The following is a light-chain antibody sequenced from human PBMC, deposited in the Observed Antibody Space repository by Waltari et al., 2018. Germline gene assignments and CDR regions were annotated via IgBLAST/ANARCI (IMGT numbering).Light chain of an antibody. CDR3: QQYNNWPKT. CDR2: GAS. CDR1: QTVSHS. V-gene: IGKV3-15*01. Sequence: EIVMTQSPATLSVSPGERAALACRASQTVSHSLAWYQQKPGQAPRLLIYGASTRDNGIPARFSGGGSETEFTLFISNLQSEDVAIYYCQQYNNWPKTFGQGT. J-gene: IGKJ1*01.